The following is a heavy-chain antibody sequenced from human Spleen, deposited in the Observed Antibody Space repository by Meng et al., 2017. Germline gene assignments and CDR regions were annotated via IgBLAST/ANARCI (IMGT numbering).Heavy chain of an antibody. CDR3: ATGGAYYFDY. V-gene: IGHV3-30-3*01. Sequence: VQLVESGGGLVQPGGSLRLSCAASGFSFSRYALHWIRQAPGEGLECVAVVSPDGSNGYYADSVNGRFTISRDNSKNTYYLQMNSLRSEDTAVYYCATGGAYYFDYWGQGALVTVLL. CDR1: GFSFSRYA. CDR2: VSPDGSNG. J-gene: IGHJ4*02. D-gene: IGHD4-17*01.